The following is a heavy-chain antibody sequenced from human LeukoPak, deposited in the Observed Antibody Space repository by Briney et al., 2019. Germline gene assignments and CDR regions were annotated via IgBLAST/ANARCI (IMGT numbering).Heavy chain of an antibody. V-gene: IGHV3-30*02. CDR3: AKDETRYYYDSSGSWDV. Sequence: PGGSLRLSCAASGFTFSSYWMSWVRQAPGKGLEWVSFIRYDESNKYYADSVKGRFTISRDNSKNTLFLQLNSLRAEDSAVYYCAKDETRYYYDSSGSWDVWGKGTTVTVSS. CDR2: IRYDESNK. CDR1: GFTFSSYW. J-gene: IGHJ6*04. D-gene: IGHD3-22*01.